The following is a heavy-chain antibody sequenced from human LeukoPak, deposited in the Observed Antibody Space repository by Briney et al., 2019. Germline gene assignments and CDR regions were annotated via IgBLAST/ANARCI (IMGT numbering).Heavy chain of an antibody. J-gene: IGHJ4*02. Sequence: PGGSLRLSCAASGFTFSSYSMNWVRQAPGKGLKWVSYISSSSSTIYYADSVKGRFTISRDNAKNSLYLQMNSLRAEDTAVYYCARRDSSDFDYWGQGTLVTASS. CDR2: ISSSSSTI. V-gene: IGHV3-48*01. D-gene: IGHD3-22*01. CDR1: GFTFSSYS. CDR3: ARRDSSDFDY.